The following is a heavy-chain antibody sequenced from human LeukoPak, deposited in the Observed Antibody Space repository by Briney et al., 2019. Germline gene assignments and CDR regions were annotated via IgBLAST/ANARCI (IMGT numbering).Heavy chain of an antibody. V-gene: IGHV1-8*03. CDR2: MNPNSGNT. Sequence: ASVKVSCKASGYTFTSYGISWVRQAPGQGLEWMGWMNPNSGNTGYAQKFQGRVTITRNTSISTAYMDLSSLRSDDTAVYYCARRAVAYYYYYYMDVWGKGITVTVSS. CDR3: ARRAVAYYYYYYMDV. CDR1: GYTFTSYG. J-gene: IGHJ6*03. D-gene: IGHD6-19*01.